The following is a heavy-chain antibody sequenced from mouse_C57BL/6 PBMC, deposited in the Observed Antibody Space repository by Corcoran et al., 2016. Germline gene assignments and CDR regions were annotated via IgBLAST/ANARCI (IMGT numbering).Heavy chain of an antibody. V-gene: IGHV1-26*01. J-gene: IGHJ2*01. CDR3: ARFGNWVYFDY. CDR2: INPNNGGT. D-gene: IGHD2-1*01. CDR1: GYTFTDYY. Sequence: EVKLQQSGPELVKPGASVKISCKASGYTFTDYYMNWVKQSHGKSLEWIGDINPNNGGTSYNQKFKGKATLTVDKSSSTAYMELRSLTSEDSAVYYCARFGNWVYFDYWGHGTTLTVSS.